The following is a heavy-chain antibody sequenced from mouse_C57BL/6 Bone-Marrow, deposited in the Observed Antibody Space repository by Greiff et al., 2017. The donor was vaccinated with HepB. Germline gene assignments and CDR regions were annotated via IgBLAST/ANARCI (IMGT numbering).Heavy chain of an antibody. J-gene: IGHJ3*01. CDR3: ARRDLVWLRRVAY. CDR1: EYEFPSHY. Sequence: EVKLMESGGGLVQPGESLKLSCESNEYEFPSHYMSWVRKTPENRLELVAAINSDCGSTYYPDTMERRFIISRDNTKKTLYLQMSSRRSEATAVYYWARRDLVWLRRVAYWGQGTLVTVSA. D-gene: IGHD2-2*01. V-gene: IGHV5-2*03. CDR2: INSDCGST.